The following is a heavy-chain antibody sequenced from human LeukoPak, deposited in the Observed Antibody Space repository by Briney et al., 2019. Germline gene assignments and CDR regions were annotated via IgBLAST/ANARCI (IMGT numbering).Heavy chain of an antibody. V-gene: IGHV1-24*01. D-gene: IGHD3-22*01. CDR3: ATDLHYYDSSGYYPLEY. CDR1: GYTFTDYY. Sequence: ASVKVSCKASGYTFTDYYMHWVRQAPGKGLEWMGGFDPEDGETIYAQKFQGRVTMTEDTSTDTAYMELSSLRSEDTAVYYCATDLHYYDSSGYYPLEYWGQGTLVTVSS. J-gene: IGHJ4*02. CDR2: FDPEDGET.